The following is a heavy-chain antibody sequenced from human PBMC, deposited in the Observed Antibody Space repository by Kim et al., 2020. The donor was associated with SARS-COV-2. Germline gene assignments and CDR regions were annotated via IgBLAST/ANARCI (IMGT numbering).Heavy chain of an antibody. D-gene: IGHD7-27*01. CDR2: ST. CDR3: ARVGIPSDY. J-gene: IGHJ4*02. V-gene: IGHV4-4*02. Sequence: STNYTPSLKSRVTISVDKSKNQCSLKLSSVTAADTAVYYCARVGIPSDYWGQGTLVTVSS.